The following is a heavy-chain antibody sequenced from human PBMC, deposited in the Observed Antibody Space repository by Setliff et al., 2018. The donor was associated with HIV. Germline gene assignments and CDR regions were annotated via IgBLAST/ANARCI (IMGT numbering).Heavy chain of an antibody. V-gene: IGHV4-61*09. CDR3: ARVGYDFWSGYYTGAFDI. Sequence: TSETLSLTCTVSGGSISSGSYYWSWIRQPARKGLEWIGHIYTSGSTNYNPSLKSRVTISVDTSKNQFSLKLSSVTAADTAVYYCARVGYDFWSGYYTGAFDIWGQGTMVTVSS. D-gene: IGHD3-3*01. CDR2: IYTSGST. J-gene: IGHJ3*02. CDR1: GGSISSGSYY.